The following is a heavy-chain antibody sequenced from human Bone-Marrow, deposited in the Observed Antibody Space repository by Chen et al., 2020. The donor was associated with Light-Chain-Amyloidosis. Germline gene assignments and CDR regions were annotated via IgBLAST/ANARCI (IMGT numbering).Heavy chain of an antibody. CDR2: ISSTGSAA. Sequence: EVQILESGGDLVQPGGSLSLSCEASGFKFRSYPMSWVRQASGKGLEWVSSISSTGSAAYYADTVKGRFTISRDNSKNTVHLQMDNLRAEDTAMYYCAKVLSAFDGSYNFDHWGRGNLVTVSS. V-gene: IGHV3-23*01. D-gene: IGHD3-10*01. CDR3: AKVLSAFDGSYNFDH. CDR1: GFKFRSYP. J-gene: IGHJ4*02.